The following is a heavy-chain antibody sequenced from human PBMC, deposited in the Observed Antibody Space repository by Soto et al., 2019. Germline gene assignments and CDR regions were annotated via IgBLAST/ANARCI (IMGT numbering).Heavy chain of an antibody. D-gene: IGHD3-3*01. CDR3: ARDWTGDTCPCLDV. J-gene: IGHJ6*02. V-gene: IGHV3-23*01. Sequence: EVQLLESGGGLVQPGGSLRLSCAAAGFTFSNYALTWVRQSPGKGLEWVSTFSGSGGSTYYADSVRGRFTISRDNSKNRLFLQMNSLRVEDTAIYYCARDWTGDTCPCLDVWGQGTTVSVSS. CDR2: FSGSGGST. CDR1: GFTFSNYA.